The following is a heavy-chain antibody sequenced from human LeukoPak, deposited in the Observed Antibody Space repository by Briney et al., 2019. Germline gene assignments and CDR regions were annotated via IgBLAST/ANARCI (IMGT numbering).Heavy chain of an antibody. CDR1: GYSFTSYW. CDR2: IYPGDSDT. Sequence: GESLKISCKGSGYSFTSYWIGWVRQMPGKGLEWMGIIYPGDSDTRYSPSFQGQVTISADKSISTAYLQWSSLKASDTAMYYCARQGGYSSGWYYYFDYWGQGTLVTVSS. J-gene: IGHJ4*02. CDR3: ARQGGYSSGWYYYFDY. D-gene: IGHD6-19*01. V-gene: IGHV5-51*01.